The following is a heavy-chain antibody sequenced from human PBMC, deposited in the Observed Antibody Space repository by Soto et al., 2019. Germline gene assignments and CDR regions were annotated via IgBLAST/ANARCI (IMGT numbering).Heavy chain of an antibody. CDR1: AFSFPTYG. D-gene: IGHD6-13*01. CDR2: TSYDGSNE. Sequence: QVQLVESGGGVVQPGRSLRLSCAASAFSFPTYGMHWVRQAPGKGLEWVALTSYDGSNEYYADSVKGRFTISRDNSKNTLYLQMSSLRVEDTAVYYCAKDRGAAAGNSYYGMDVWGQGTTVTVSS. V-gene: IGHV3-30*18. CDR3: AKDRGAAAGNSYYGMDV. J-gene: IGHJ6*02.